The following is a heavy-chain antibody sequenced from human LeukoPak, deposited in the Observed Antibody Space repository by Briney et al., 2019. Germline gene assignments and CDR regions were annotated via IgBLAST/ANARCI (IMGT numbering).Heavy chain of an antibody. V-gene: IGHV4-31*03. CDR3: ARGSRVVPATNWFDP. J-gene: IGHJ5*02. Sequence: SQTLSLTCTVSGGSISSGGYYWSWIRQHPGKGLEWIGYIYYSGSTYYNPSLKSRVTISVDTSKNQFSLKLSSVTAADTAVYYCARGSRVVPATNWFDPWGQGTLVTVSS. CDR1: GGSISSGGYY. D-gene: IGHD2-2*01. CDR2: IYYSGST.